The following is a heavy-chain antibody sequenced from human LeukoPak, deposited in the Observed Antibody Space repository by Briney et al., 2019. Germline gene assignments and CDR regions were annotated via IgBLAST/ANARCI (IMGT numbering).Heavy chain of an antibody. V-gene: IGHV5-51*01. CDR1: GYSFTSYW. J-gene: IGHJ4*02. CDR3: ARLLAAPYYINY. Sequence: GESLQISCKGSGYSFTSYWIGWVRQMPGQGLEWLGIIYPRDSDTRYSPSFQGQVTISVDTSIDTAYLQWSSVRASDTAMYYCARLLAAPYYINYWGQGTLVTVSS. CDR2: IYPRDSDT. D-gene: IGHD6-25*01.